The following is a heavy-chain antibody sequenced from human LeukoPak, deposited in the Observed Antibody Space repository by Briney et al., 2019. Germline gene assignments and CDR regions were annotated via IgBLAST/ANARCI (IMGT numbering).Heavy chain of an antibody. Sequence: GGSLRLSCAASGFTFSSYGMHWVRQAPGKGLEWVAVISYDGSNKYYADSVKGRFTISRDNSKNTLYLQMNSLRAEDTAVYYCAKDPPGVGGMDVWGKGTTVTASS. J-gene: IGHJ6*04. CDR3: AKDPPGVGGMDV. D-gene: IGHD3-3*01. V-gene: IGHV3-30*18. CDR2: ISYDGSNK. CDR1: GFTFSSYG.